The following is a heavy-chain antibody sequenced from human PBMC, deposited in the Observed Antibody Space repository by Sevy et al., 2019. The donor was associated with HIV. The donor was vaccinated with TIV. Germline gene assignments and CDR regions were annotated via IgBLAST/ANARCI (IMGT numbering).Heavy chain of an antibody. Sequence: SETLSLTCTVSGGFISSSSYYWGWIRQPPGKGREWIGSIYYSGSTYYYPSLKSRVTISVDTSKNQFSLKLSSVTAADTAVYYCARHSRLRFFSPINYYYYGMDVWGQGTTVTVSS. J-gene: IGHJ6*02. CDR3: ARHSRLRFFSPINYYYYGMDV. V-gene: IGHV4-39*01. CDR2: IYYSGST. D-gene: IGHD3-3*01. CDR1: GGFISSSSYY.